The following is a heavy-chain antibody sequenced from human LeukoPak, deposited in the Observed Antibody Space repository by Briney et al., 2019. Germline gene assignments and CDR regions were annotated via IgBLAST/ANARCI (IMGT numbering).Heavy chain of an antibody. CDR2: IIPIFGTA. Sequence: SVKVCCKASGGTFSSYAISWVRQAPGQGLEWMGGIIPIFGTANYAQKFQGRVTITADESTSTAYMELSSLRSEDTAVYYCAREGRFGEEYYYGMDVWGKGTTVTVSS. CDR3: AREGRFGEEYYYGMDV. V-gene: IGHV1-69*13. D-gene: IGHD3-10*01. CDR1: GGTFSSYA. J-gene: IGHJ6*04.